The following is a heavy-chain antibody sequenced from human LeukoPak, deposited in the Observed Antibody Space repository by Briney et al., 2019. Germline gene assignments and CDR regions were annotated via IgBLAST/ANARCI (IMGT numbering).Heavy chain of an antibody. D-gene: IGHD6-19*01. V-gene: IGHV1-18*01. CDR3: ARDPTIAVAHYYFDY. CDR2: ISAYNGNT. Sequence: ASVKVSCKASGYTFTSYGISWVRQAPGQGLEWMGWISAYNGNTNYAQKLQGRVTMTTDTSTGTAYMELRSLRSDDTAVYYCARDPTIAVAHYYFDYWGQGTLVTASS. J-gene: IGHJ4*02. CDR1: GYTFTSYG.